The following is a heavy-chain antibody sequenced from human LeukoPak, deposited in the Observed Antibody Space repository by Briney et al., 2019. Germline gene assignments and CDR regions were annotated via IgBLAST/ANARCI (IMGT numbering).Heavy chain of an antibody. J-gene: IGHJ6*03. CDR2: FDPEDGET. V-gene: IGHV1-24*01. CDR1: GYTLTKLS. CDR3: ATINYYGSGSHLYYYYYVDV. Sequence: ASVKVSCKVSGYTLTKLSMHWVRQAPGKGLEWMGGFDPEDGETIYAQKFQGRVTMTEDTSTDTAYMELSSLRSEDTAVYYCATINYYGSGSHLYYYYYVDVWGKGTTVTVSS. D-gene: IGHD3-10*01.